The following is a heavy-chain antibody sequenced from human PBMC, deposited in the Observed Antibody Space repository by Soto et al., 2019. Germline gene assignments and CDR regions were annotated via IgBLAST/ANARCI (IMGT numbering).Heavy chain of an antibody. CDR2: IYSSGST. CDR3: ARRYGGGFDY. D-gene: IGHD3-10*01. Sequence: QVQLLESGPGLVKPSETLSLTCTVSGGSISSYYWSWIRQPPGKGLEWIGYIYSSGSTNYNPSLKIRVPISVDTSKNQFSLKLSSVTAADTAVYYCARRYGGGFDYWGQGTLVTVSS. J-gene: IGHJ4*02. V-gene: IGHV4-59*08. CDR1: GGSISSYY.